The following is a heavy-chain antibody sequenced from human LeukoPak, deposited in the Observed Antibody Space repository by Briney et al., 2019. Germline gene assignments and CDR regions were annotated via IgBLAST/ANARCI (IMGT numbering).Heavy chain of an antibody. CDR3: ARGSPWLVPPFDY. Sequence: GASVKVSCKASGGTFSSYAISWVRQAPGQGLEWMGGIIPIFGTANYAQKFQGRVTITADESTSTAYMELSSLRSEDTAVYYCARGSPWLVPPFDYWGQGTLATVSS. CDR2: IIPIFGTA. D-gene: IGHD6-19*01. J-gene: IGHJ4*02. CDR1: GGTFSSYA. V-gene: IGHV1-69*13.